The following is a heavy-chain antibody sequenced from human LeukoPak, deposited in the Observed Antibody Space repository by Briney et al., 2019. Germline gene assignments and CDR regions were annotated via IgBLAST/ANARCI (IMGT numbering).Heavy chain of an antibody. V-gene: IGHV1-2*02. D-gene: IGHD2-8*01. CDR1: GYTFTGYY. CDR3: ARDSGLMVYARGAFDI. Sequence: GASVKVSCKASGYTFTGYYMHWVRQAPGQGLEWMGWINPNSGGTNYAQKFQGRVTMTRDTSISTAYMELSSLRSEDTAVYYCARDSGLMVYARGAFDIWGQGTMVTVSS. J-gene: IGHJ3*02. CDR2: INPNSGGT.